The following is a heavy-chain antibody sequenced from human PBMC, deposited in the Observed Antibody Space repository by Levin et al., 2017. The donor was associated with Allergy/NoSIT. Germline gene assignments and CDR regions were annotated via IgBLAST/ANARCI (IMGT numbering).Heavy chain of an antibody. Sequence: SETLSLTCSVSGDSISRGFYYWSWIRQPAGEGLEWIGRIYVTGSTTYSPSLKSRVTISLDRSKDQVSLKINSVTAAATAVYSWARDLEGFSGYKPYCYTDVWGKGTTVTVSS. CDR1: GDSISRGFYY. CDR2: IYVTGST. CDR3: ARDLEGFSGYKPYCYTDV. D-gene: IGHD5-12*01. V-gene: IGHV4-61*02. J-gene: IGHJ6*03.